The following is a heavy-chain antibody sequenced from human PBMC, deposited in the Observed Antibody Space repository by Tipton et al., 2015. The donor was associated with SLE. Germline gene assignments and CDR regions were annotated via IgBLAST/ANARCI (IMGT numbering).Heavy chain of an antibody. CDR2: IYHSGST. V-gene: IGHV4-38-2*02. Sequence: TLSLTCIVSDYSISSGYYWGWIRQPPGEGLEWIGSIYHSGSTYYNPSLESRVTMSLDTSKNQFSLKLTSVTAADTAVYYCARDDPAGATEGYYYYYGMDVWGQGTTVTVSS. J-gene: IGHJ6*02. CDR1: DYSISSGYY. CDR3: ARDDPAGATEGYYYYYGMDV. D-gene: IGHD5-12*01.